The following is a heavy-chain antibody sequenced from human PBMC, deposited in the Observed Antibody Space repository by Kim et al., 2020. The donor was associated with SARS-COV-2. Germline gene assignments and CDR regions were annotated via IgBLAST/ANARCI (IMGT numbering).Heavy chain of an antibody. CDR3: ARDTAMPERGVFDY. J-gene: IGHJ4*02. Sequence: AASVTGRSTIPRDNAKNSLYLQMTSLSAEDTAVYYCARDTAMPERGVFDYWGQGTLVTVSS. V-gene: IGHV3-21*01. D-gene: IGHD5-18*01.